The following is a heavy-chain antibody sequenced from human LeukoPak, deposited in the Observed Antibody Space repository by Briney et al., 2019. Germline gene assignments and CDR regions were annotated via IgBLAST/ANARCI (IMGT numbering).Heavy chain of an antibody. CDR1: GGTFSSYA. D-gene: IGHD5-18*01. J-gene: IGHJ4*02. V-gene: IGHV1-69*05. CDR2: IIPIFGTA. Sequence: ASVKVSCKASGGTFSSYAISWVPQAPGQGLEWMGRIIPIFGTANYAQKFQGRVTITTDESTSTAYMELSSLRSEDTAVYYCARESGYSYGLYYFDYWGKGTLVTVSS. CDR3: ARESGYSYGLYYFDY.